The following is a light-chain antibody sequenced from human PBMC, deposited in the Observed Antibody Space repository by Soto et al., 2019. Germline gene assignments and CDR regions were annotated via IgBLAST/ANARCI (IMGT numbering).Light chain of an antibody. CDR3: SSYTSSSLYV. V-gene: IGLV2-14*03. CDR2: DVS. Sequence: QSVLTQPASVSGSPGQSITISCTGTSSDVGGYNYVSWYQHHPGKAPKLIIYDVSNRPSGVSIRFSGSKSDNTASLTISGLQPEDEADYHCSSYTSSSLYVFGTGTKVTVL. CDR1: SSDVGGYNY. J-gene: IGLJ1*01.